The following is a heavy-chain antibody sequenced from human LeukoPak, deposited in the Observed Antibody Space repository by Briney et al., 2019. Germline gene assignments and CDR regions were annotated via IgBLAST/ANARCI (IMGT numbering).Heavy chain of an antibody. V-gene: IGHV3-43*02. CDR1: GLPIADFA. Sequence: GGSLRLSCVASGLPIADFAMHWVRQAPGKGLEWVSLISGDGLSTFYADSVKGRFSISRDNSKNSLYLEMNSLRTEDAAMYYCAKESGKFDYWGQGTLVAVSS. CDR3: AKESGKFDY. J-gene: IGHJ4*02. CDR2: ISGDGLST.